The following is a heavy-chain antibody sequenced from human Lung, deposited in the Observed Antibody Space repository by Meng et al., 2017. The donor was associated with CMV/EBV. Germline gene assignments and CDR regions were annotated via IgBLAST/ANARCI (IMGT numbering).Heavy chain of an antibody. Sequence: GGSXRLXCAASGFTFSSYAMHWVRQAPGKGLEWVAVISYDGSNKYYADSVKGRFTISRDNSKNTLYLQMNSLRAEDTAVYYCARAFYDSIFDGMDVWGQGTKVTVSS. D-gene: IGHD3-22*01. J-gene: IGHJ6*02. CDR2: ISYDGSNK. V-gene: IGHV3-30*04. CDR3: ARAFYDSIFDGMDV. CDR1: GFTFSSYA.